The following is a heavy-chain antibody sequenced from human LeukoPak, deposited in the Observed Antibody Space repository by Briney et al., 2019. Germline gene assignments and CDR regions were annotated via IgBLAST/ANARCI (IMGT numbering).Heavy chain of an antibody. Sequence: PGGSLRLSCAASGFIFSSYAMHWVRQAPGKGLEWVVVISYDGSTKYYADSVKGRFTISRDNSKNTLYLQTSSLRGEDTAVYYCARGNGYNAYYFDYWGQGTLVTVSS. CDR3: ARGNGYNAYYFDY. CDR2: ISYDGSTK. CDR1: GFIFSSYA. J-gene: IGHJ4*02. D-gene: IGHD5-24*01. V-gene: IGHV3-30*04.